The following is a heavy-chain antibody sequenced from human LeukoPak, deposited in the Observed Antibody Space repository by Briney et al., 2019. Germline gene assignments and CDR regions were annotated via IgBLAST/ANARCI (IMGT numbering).Heavy chain of an antibody. J-gene: IGHJ4*02. Sequence: SGTLSLTCAVSGGSISSGGYYWSWIRQHPGKGLEWIGYIYYSGSTYYNPSLKSRVTISVDTSKNQFSLKLSSVTAADTAVYYCARSGSKVMTAINFWGQGTLVTVSS. CDR1: GGSISSGGYY. V-gene: IGHV4-31*11. CDR3: ARSGSKVMTAINF. CDR2: IYYSGST. D-gene: IGHD2-21*02.